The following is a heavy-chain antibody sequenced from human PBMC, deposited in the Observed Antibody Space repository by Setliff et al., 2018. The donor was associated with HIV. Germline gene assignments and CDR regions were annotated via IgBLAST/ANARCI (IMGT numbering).Heavy chain of an antibody. J-gene: IGHJ6*02. CDR1: GFNVEKSG. V-gene: IGHV3-30*12. CDR2: MYYDGVTT. D-gene: IGHD6-13*01. CDR3: VRGLAAAGGYAMDV. Sequence: GGSLRLSCEASGFNVEKSGMHWIRQAPGKGLEWMAVMYYDGVTTYYADSAKGRFTISRDNAKNTLHLQMNSLRAEDTAVYYCVRGLAAAGGYAMDVWGQGTTVTVSS.